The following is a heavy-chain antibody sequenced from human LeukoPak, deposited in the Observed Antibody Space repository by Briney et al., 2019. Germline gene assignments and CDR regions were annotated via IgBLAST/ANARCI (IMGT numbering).Heavy chain of an antibody. J-gene: IGHJ3*02. D-gene: IGHD3-22*01. CDR1: GFTFDDYA. Sequence: PGRSLRLSCAASGFTFDDYAMHWVRQAPGKGLEWVSGISWNSGSIGYADSVKGRFTISRDNAKNSLYLQMNSLRAEDMALYYCAKSRAYYYDSSGPVGAFDIWGQGTMVTVSS. CDR3: AKSRAYYYDSSGPVGAFDI. V-gene: IGHV3-9*03. CDR2: ISWNSGSI.